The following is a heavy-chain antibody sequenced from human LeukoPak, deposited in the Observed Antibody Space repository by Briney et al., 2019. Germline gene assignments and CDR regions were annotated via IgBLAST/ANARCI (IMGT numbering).Heavy chain of an antibody. CDR1: GGSISNYY. Sequence: TSETLSLTCTVSGGSISNYYWSWIRQPPGKGLEWIGYIYYSGSTNYNPPLKSRVTISVDTSKNQFSLKLSSVTAADTAVYYCARTSSGWPKNFDYWGQGTLVTVSS. CDR2: IYYSGST. CDR3: ARTSSGWPKNFDY. D-gene: IGHD6-19*01. V-gene: IGHV4-59*08. J-gene: IGHJ4*02.